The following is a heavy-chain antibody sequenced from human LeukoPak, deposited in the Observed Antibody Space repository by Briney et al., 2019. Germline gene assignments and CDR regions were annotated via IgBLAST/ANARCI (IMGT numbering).Heavy chain of an antibody. J-gene: IGHJ4*02. D-gene: IGHD5-12*01. CDR2: ISGSGSTI. CDR3: AREMGGYPFDY. Sequence: GGSLRLSCAVSGFTVSSFEMNWVRQAPGKGLEWVSYISGSGSTIYYADSVKGRFTISRDNAKNSLYLQMNSLRAGDTAVYYCAREMGGYPFDYWGQGTLVTVSS. V-gene: IGHV3-48*03. CDR1: GFTVSSFE.